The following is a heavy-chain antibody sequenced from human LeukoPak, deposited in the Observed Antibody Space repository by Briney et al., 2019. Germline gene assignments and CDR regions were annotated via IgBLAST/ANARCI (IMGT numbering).Heavy chain of an antibody. CDR1: GYTFSDYS. D-gene: IGHD3-10*01. J-gene: IGHJ3*02. CDR3: ARVWLSWQGTMVRAVNAFDI. Sequence: ASVTVSCKASGYTFSDYSISWVRQAPGQGLEWMGWISAYSGNTNYAQKLQGRVTMTTDTSTSTDYMELRSLRSDDTAVYYCARVWLSWQGTMVRAVNAFDIWGQRTMVTVSS. V-gene: IGHV1-18*01. CDR2: ISAYSGNT.